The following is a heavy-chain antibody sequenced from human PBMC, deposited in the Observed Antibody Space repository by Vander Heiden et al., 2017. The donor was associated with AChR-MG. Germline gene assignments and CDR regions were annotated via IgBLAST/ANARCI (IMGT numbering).Heavy chain of an antibody. CDR1: GGSISSYY. J-gene: IGHJ6*02. D-gene: IGHD2-21*02. Sequence: QVHLPESGPGLVKPSETLSLTCPVSGGSISSYYWSWIRQPPGKGLEWIGYIYYSGSTNYNPSLKSRVTISVDTSKNQFSLKLSSVTAADTAVYYCARGVGVVVTAMHRSVGYGMDVWGQGTTVTVSS. CDR3: ARGVGVVVTAMHRSVGYGMDV. V-gene: IGHV4-59*01. CDR2: IYYSGST.